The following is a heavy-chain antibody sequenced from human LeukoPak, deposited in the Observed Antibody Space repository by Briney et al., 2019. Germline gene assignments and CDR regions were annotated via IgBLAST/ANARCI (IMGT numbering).Heavy chain of an antibody. J-gene: IGHJ4*02. CDR1: GFSFSNSW. CDR3: ARDRGYTSFDY. V-gene: IGHV3-7*01. Sequence: GGSLRLSCAAYGFSFSNSWMTRVRQAPGKDLEWVASINPDGSEVSYVGSVKGRSTISRDNAKNSVYLQMSSLRAEETGVFYCARDRGYTSFDYWGQGALVAVSS. D-gene: IGHD5-18*01. CDR2: INPDGSEV.